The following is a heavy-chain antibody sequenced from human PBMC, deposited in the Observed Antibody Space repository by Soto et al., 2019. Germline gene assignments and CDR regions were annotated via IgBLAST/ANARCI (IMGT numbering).Heavy chain of an antibody. CDR2: IQSGGPT. D-gene: IGHD6-19*01. CDR1: GFTVSSKY. J-gene: IGHJ4*02. CDR3: ARDLSGWYFDY. V-gene: IGHV3-66*01. Sequence: PGGSLRLSCAASGFTVSSKYMSWVRQAPGKGQERASLIQSGGPTSYADAVKGRFTISRDTSKNSLYLQMNSLRAEDTAVYYCARDLSGWYFDYWGQGTLVTVSS.